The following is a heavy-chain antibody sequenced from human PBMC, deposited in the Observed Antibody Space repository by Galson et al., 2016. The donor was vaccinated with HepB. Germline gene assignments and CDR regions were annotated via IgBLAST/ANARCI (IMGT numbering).Heavy chain of an antibody. CDR1: GGSISSGGYC. V-gene: IGHV4-31*03. Sequence: TLSLTCSVSGGSISSGGYCWNWIRQHPGKGLEWIGYICDTGCSYYNPSLKSRLTISVDAAKNQFSLKLSSVTAADTAVYYCASLTYYYDSRGYLGGYYYGMDVWGQGTTVIVSS. J-gene: IGHJ6*02. CDR2: ICDTGCS. D-gene: IGHD3-22*01. CDR3: ASLTYYYDSRGYLGGYYYGMDV.